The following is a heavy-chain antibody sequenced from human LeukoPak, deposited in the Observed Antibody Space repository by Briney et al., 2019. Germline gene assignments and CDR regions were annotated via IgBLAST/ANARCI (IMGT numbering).Heavy chain of an antibody. D-gene: IGHD6-13*01. CDR2: IYHSGST. CDR1: GGSISSNNW. J-gene: IGHJ4*02. V-gene: IGHV4-4*02. Sequence: SETLSLTCAVSGGSISSNNWWSWVRPSPGKGLEWIGEIYHSGSTKYNPSLKSRVSISVDKSKNQFSLKLSSVTAADTAVYYCAKDGAAAGPDFDYWGQGTLVIVSS. CDR3: AKDGAAAGPDFDY.